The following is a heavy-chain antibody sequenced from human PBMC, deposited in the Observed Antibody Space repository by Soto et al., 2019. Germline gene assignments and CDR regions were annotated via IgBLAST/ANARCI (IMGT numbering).Heavy chain of an antibody. Sequence: EVQLAQSGAEVKKPGESLKISCKGSGYSFTSYWIGWVRQMPGKGLEWMALIYPGDSDIRYNPSFEGQVTISADKSARTAYLQWNALKASDTAMYYCARQAPTGWTDAVDVWGQGTMVTVSS. V-gene: IGHV5-51*01. CDR2: IYPGDSDI. CDR1: GYSFTSYW. CDR3: ARQAPTGWTDAVDV. J-gene: IGHJ3*01. D-gene: IGHD1-1*01.